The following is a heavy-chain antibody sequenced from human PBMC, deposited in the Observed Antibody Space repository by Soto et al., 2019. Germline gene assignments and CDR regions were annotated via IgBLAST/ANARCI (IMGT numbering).Heavy chain of an antibody. D-gene: IGHD6-19*01. J-gene: IGHJ4*02. Sequence: ASVKVSCKASGGTFSSYAISWVLQAPGQGLEWMGGIIPIFGTANYAQKFQGRVTITADESTSTAYMELSSLRSEDTAVYYCARERHGIAVAGPPLWGQGTLVTV. CDR3: ARERHGIAVAGPPL. V-gene: IGHV1-69*13. CDR2: IIPIFGTA. CDR1: GGTFSSYA.